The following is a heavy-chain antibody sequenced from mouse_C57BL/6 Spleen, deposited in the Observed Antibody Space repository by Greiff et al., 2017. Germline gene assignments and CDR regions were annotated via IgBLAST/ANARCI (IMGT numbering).Heavy chain of an antibody. Sequence: QVQLQQPGAELVMPGASVKLSCKASGYTFTSYWMHWVKQRPGQGLEWIGEIDPSDSYTNYNQKLKGKSTLTVDKSSSTAYMQLSSLTSEDSAVYYCAIVSAWFAYWGQGTLVTVSA. J-gene: IGHJ3*01. V-gene: IGHV1-69*01. CDR3: AIVSAWFAY. CDR2: IDPSDSYT. CDR1: GYTFTSYW.